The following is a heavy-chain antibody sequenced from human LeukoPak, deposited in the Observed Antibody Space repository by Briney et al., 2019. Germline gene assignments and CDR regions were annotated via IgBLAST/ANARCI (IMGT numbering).Heavy chain of an antibody. J-gene: IGHJ4*02. CDR2: ISGSGGST. D-gene: IGHD6-19*01. CDR1: GFTFSSYA. Sequence: GGSLRLSCAASGFTFSSYAMSWVRQAPGKGLEWVSAISGSGGSTYYADSVKGRFTISRDNSKNTLYLQMNSLRADDTAVYYCAKDLRSSGWYDYWGQGTLVTVSS. CDR3: AKDLRSSGWYDY. V-gene: IGHV3-23*01.